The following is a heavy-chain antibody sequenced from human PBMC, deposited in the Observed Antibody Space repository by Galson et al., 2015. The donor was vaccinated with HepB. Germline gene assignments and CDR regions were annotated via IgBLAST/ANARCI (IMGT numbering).Heavy chain of an antibody. CDR1: GYGFTTLW. Sequence: QSGAEVKKPGESLKISCKGSGYGFTTLWITWVRQRPGKGLEWMGRIDPSDSYTDYSPSFQGHVTISSDKSITTAYLHLNTLKASDTAIYYCASRHYYFRSGTWKDASDYWGQGTQVTVSS. J-gene: IGHJ4*02. CDR2: IDPSDSYT. V-gene: IGHV5-10-1*01. CDR3: ASRHYYFRSGTWKDASDY. D-gene: IGHD3-10*01.